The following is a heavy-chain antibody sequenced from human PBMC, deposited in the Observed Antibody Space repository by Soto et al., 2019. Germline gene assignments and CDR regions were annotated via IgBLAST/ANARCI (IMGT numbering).Heavy chain of an antibody. Sequence: GGSLSLSCAASGFTFSIYGMHWVRQAPGKGLEWVAVISYDGSNKYYADSVKGRFTISRDNSKNTLYLQMNSLRAEDTAVYYCAKSPGMYYYDSSGYYHYDYWGQGT. CDR3: AKSPGMYYYDSSGYYHYDY. J-gene: IGHJ4*02. CDR2: ISYDGSNK. D-gene: IGHD3-22*01. V-gene: IGHV3-30*18. CDR1: GFTFSIYG.